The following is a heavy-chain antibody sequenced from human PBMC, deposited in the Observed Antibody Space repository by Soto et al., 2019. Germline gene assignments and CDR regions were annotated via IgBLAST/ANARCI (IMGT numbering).Heavy chain of an antibody. D-gene: IGHD1-1*01. J-gene: IGHJ4*02. CDR3: ARDWKGAEGFEH. V-gene: IGHV1-18*01. CDR1: GYTFSTYG. CDR2: IGADNGDT. Sequence: QVQLVQSGAEVKKPGASVKVSCKASGYTFSTYGFSWVRQAPGQGLEWMGWIGADNGDTNYAQDVQGRVTMTTDTSTTTSYMELRSLTSDDTAVYFCARDWKGAEGFEHWGPGTLVTVSS.